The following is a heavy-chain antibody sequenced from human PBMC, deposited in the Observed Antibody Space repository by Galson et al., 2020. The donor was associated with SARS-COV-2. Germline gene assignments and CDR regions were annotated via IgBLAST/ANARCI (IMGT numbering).Heavy chain of an antibody. CDR2: IRKKSDPHAP. CDR3: GGDSGYDYFDY. Sequence: QLGESLKISCAASGFTFSGSSVHWVRQASGKGLEWIGRIRKKSDPHAPLYAASLEGRFTISRDDSQNTAYLQMNSLKTEDTAVYYCGGDSGYDYFDYWGQGTLVTVSS. CDR1: GFTFSGSS. D-gene: IGHD5-12*01. J-gene: IGHJ4*02. V-gene: IGHV3-73*01.